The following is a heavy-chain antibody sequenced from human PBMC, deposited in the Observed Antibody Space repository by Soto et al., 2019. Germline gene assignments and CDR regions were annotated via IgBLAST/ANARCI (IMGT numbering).Heavy chain of an antibody. J-gene: IGHJ6*02. V-gene: IGHV1-2*02. CDR2: INPNSGGT. Sequence: GASVKVSCKASGYIFTGYCIQWVLQAPGQGLEWMGWINPNSGGTDFAQKFQGRVIMTRDTSISTAYMELSRLRSDDTAVYYCAVAGFDFWSGYYTGDYYNYGMDVWGQGTTVTVSS. D-gene: IGHD3-3*01. CDR1: GYIFTGYC. CDR3: AVAGFDFWSGYYTGDYYNYGMDV.